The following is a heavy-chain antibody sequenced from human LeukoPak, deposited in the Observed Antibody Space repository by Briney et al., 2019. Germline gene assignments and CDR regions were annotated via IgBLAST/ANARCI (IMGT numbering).Heavy chain of an antibody. CDR1: GGSISSSSYC. CDR3: ARVSRGRLAEIDY. Sequence: SETLSLTCTVSGGSISSSSYCWGWIRQPPGKGLDWIGSIYYSGSTYYNPSLKSRVTISVDTSKNQFSLKLSSVTAADPAVYYCARVSRGRLAEIDYWGQGTLVTVSS. V-gene: IGHV4-39*07. CDR2: IYYSGST. D-gene: IGHD6-19*01. J-gene: IGHJ4*02.